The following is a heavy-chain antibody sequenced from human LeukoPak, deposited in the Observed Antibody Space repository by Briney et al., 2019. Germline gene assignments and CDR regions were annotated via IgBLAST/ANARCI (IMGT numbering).Heavy chain of an antibody. J-gene: IGHJ4*02. D-gene: IGHD6-13*01. V-gene: IGHV4-39*01. Sequence: SETLSLTCTVSGGSIRSSDYYWGWIRLPPGKGLEWIGSIYYSGNTYYNSSLKSRVTISVDTSKSQFSLKLSSVTAADTAVYYCARLDEYSSSSTHEDYWGRGTLVTVSS. CDR2: IYYSGNT. CDR1: GGSIRSSDYY. CDR3: ARLDEYSSSSTHEDY.